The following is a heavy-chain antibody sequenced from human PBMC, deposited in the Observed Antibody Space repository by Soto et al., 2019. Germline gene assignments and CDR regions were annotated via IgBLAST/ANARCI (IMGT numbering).Heavy chain of an antibody. V-gene: IGHV3-7*01. CDR3: FNVAFGY. CDR1: GFSFSSNW. Sequence: GGSLRLSCTASGFSFSSNWMSWVRQAPGKGPEWVANINQDGSKKYCADSVKGRFTISRDNAKNSLYLQMDSLRVEDTALYYCFNVAFGYWGRGTLVTVSS. CDR2: INQDGSKK. J-gene: IGHJ4*02.